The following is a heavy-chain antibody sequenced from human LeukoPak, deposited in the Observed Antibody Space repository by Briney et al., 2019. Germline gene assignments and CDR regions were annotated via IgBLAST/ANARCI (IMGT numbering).Heavy chain of an antibody. V-gene: IGHV3-53*01. D-gene: IGHD6-13*01. Sequence: QSGGSLRLSCAASEFSVKYNYMTWVRQAPGKGLEWVSLLYSAGSTNYANSVKGRFTISRDDSKNTVYLQMNSLRAEDTAVYYCARARIAAAGTGTDWGQGTLVTVSS. J-gene: IGHJ4*02. CDR1: EFSVKYNY. CDR2: LYSAGST. CDR3: ARARIAAAGTGTD.